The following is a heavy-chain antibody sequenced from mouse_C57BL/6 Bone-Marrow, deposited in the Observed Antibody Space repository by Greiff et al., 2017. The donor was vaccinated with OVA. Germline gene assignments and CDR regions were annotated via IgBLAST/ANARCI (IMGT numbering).Heavy chain of an antibody. CDR2: FYPGGGST. CDR3: ARHEGGGMIGAWCAY. D-gene: IGHD2-4*01. V-gene: IGHV1-62-2*01. J-gene: IGHJ3*01. CDR1: GYTFTEYT. Sequence: VQLVESGAELVKPGASVKLSCKASGYTFTEYTIHWVKQRPGQGLEWIGWFYPGGGSTKYNEKFKDKATLTADKSSSTVYMELSRLTSDDSAVYFSARHEGGGMIGAWCAYWGQGTLVTVSA.